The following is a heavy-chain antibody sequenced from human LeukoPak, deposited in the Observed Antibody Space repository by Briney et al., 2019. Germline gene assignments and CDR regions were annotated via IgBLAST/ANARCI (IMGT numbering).Heavy chain of an antibody. J-gene: IGHJ4*02. V-gene: IGHV3-21*01. Sequence: GGSLRLSCTASGFTFSSYSLNWVRQAPGKGLEWVSSVSTGSNYIYYADSVKGRFTISRDNDKNSLYLQMNSLRAEDTAVYYCAREPFWSGYYSNLHFDYWGQGILVTVSS. CDR2: VSTGSNYI. CDR3: AREPFWSGYYSNLHFDY. CDR1: GFTFSSYS. D-gene: IGHD3-3*01.